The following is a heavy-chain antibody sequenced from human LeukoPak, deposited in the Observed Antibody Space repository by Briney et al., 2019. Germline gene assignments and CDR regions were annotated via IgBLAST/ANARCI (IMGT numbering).Heavy chain of an antibody. D-gene: IGHD4-11*01. J-gene: IGHJ5*02. Sequence: GGSLILSCAASGFTFSIYSMNRVRQAPGKGLEWVSSISSSSSYIYYADSVKGRFTISRDNAKNSLYLQMNSLRAEDTAVYYCARDSYSPHDPWGQGTLVTVSS. V-gene: IGHV3-21*01. CDR2: ISSSSSYI. CDR1: GFTFSIYS. CDR3: ARDSYSPHDP.